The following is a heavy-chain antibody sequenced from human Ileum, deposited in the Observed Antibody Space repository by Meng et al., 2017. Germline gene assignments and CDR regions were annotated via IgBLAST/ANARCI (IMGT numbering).Heavy chain of an antibody. Sequence: GESLKISCAASGFTFSTYSMHWIRQVPGKGLVWVSQIKPDGRTTAYADSVKGRFTISRDNAKNILYLEMNNVRVEDAAVYYCARDWDWVVWDFWGQGSQVHGAS. J-gene: IGHJ4*01. D-gene: IGHD3-16*01. CDR1: GFTFSTYS. CDR3: ARDWDWVVWDF. V-gene: IGHV3-74*01. CDR2: IKPDGRTT.